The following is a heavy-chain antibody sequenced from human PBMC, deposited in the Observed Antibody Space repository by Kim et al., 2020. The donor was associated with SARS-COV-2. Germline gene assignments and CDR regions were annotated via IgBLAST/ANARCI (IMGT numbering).Heavy chain of an antibody. J-gene: IGHJ4*02. V-gene: IGHV4-34*01. Sequence: SETLSLTCAVSGGSFSGYYWRWIRQPPGKGLEWIGEINHSGSTNYNPSLKSRVTISVDTSKNQFSLKLSSVTAADTAVYYCARGGGPPAAYSTTVTTRPQPYFDDWGQGTLVTVSS. D-gene: IGHD4-17*01. CDR2: INHSGST. CDR1: GGSFSGYY. CDR3: ARGGGPPAAYSTTVTTRPQPYFDD.